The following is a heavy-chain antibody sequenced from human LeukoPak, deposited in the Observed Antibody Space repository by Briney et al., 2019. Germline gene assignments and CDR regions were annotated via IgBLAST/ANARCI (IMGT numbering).Heavy chain of an antibody. D-gene: IGHD2-2*01. CDR2: MNANSANT. J-gene: IGHJ6*03. CDR1: GYTFSNYD. V-gene: IGHV1-8*01. CDR3: ARGVREVLPGAFDSYYYHYYMDV. Sequence: GASVKVSCKASGYTFSNYDINWVRQATGQGLEWMGWMNANSANTGYAQKFQCRVTMTRNTSISTAYMVLSRLSSDDTAVYYCARGVREVLPGAFDSYYYHYYMDVWGKGTTVTVSS.